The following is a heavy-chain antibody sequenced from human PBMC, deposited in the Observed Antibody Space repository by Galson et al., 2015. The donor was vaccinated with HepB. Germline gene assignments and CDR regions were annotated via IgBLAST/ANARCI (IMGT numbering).Heavy chain of an antibody. CDR1: GFTFSSYA. V-gene: IGHV3-30-3*01. J-gene: IGHJ4*02. D-gene: IGHD1-26*01. CDR3: ARALHGRLGAMVDY. CDR2: ISYDGSNK. Sequence: SLRLSCAASGFTFSSYAMRWVRQAPGKGLEWVAVISYDGSNKYYADSVKGRFTISRDNSKNTLYLQMNSLRAEDTAVYYCARALHGRLGAMVDYWGQGTLVTVSS.